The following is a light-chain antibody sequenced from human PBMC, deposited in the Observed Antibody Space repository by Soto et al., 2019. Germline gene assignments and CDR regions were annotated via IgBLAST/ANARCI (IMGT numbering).Light chain of an antibody. V-gene: IGKV1-5*03. CDR2: KAS. Sequence: DIKMTQSPSTLSASVGDTVTITCRASQSISSYLAWYRQTPGKAPKLLIHKASSLESGLPSRFSGSGSGTEFTLTVSSLQPDDFATYYCQQYHSYPFTFGGGTKVEIK. CDR1: QSISSY. J-gene: IGKJ4*01. CDR3: QQYHSYPFT.